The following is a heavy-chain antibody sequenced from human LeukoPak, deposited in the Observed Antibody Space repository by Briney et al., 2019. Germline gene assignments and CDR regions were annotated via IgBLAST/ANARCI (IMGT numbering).Heavy chain of an antibody. Sequence: GGSLRLSCAASGFTFSSYGMHWVRQAPGKGLEWVAFIRYDGSNKYYADSVKGRFTISRDNSKNTLYLQMNSLRAEDTAVYYCAKDRDSSGYYYQPFDPWGQGTLVTVSS. CDR2: IRYDGSNK. CDR3: AKDRDSSGYYYQPFDP. D-gene: IGHD3-22*01. V-gene: IGHV3-30*02. J-gene: IGHJ5*02. CDR1: GFTFSSYG.